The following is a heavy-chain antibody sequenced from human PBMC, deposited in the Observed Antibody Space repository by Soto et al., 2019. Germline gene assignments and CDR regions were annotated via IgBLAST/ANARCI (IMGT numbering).Heavy chain of an antibody. CDR2: IYYSGST. CDR1: GGSISSYY. D-gene: IGHD3-10*01. CDR3: ASSGSYLWYYYMDV. V-gene: IGHV4-59*01. J-gene: IGHJ6*03. Sequence: NPSETLSLTCTVSGGSISSYYWSWIRQPPGKGLEWIGYIYYSGSTNYNPSLKSRVTISVDTSKTQFSLKLSSVTAADTAVYYCASSGSYLWYYYMDVWGKGTTVTVSS.